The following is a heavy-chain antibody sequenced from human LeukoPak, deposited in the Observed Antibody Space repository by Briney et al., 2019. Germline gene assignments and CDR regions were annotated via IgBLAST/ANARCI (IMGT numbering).Heavy chain of an antibody. J-gene: IGHJ6*03. V-gene: IGHV4-34*01. Sequence: ASETLSLTCAVYGGSFSGYYWSWIRQPPGKGLEWIGEINHSGSTNYNPSLKSRVTTSVDTSKNQFSLKLSSVTAADTAVYYCARESYGSRSYDYYYYYMDVWGKGTTVTVSS. CDR1: GGSFSGYY. CDR3: ARESYGSRSYDYYYYYMDV. D-gene: IGHD3-10*01. CDR2: INHSGST.